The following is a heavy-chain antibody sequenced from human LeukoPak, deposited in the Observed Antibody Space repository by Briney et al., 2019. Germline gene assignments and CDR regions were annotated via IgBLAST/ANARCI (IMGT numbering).Heavy chain of an antibody. CDR3: AKDIGSGWYSPFDY. J-gene: IGHJ4*02. CDR2: ISRNSGSI. Sequence: GRSLRLSCAASGFTFDDYAMHWVRQAPGKGLEWVSGISRNSGSIGYADSVKGRFTISRDNAKNSLYLQMNSLRAEDTALYYCAKDIGSGWYSPFDYWGQGTLVTVSS. V-gene: IGHV3-9*01. D-gene: IGHD6-19*01. CDR1: GFTFDDYA.